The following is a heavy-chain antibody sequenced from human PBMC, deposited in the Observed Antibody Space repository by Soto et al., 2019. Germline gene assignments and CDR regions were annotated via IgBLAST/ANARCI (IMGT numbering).Heavy chain of an antibody. V-gene: IGHV1-2*02. Sequence: ASVKVSCKASGYTFTGYYMHWVRQAPGQGLEWMGWINPNSGGTNYAQEFQGRVTMTRDTSISTAYMELSRLRSDDTAVYYCASLIGQYYDFWSGPFYWGQGTLVTVSS. D-gene: IGHD3-3*01. J-gene: IGHJ4*02. CDR2: INPNSGGT. CDR3: ASLIGQYYDFWSGPFY. CDR1: GYTFTGYY.